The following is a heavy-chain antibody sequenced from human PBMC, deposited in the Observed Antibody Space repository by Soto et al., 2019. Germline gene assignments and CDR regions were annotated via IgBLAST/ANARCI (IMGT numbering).Heavy chain of an antibody. V-gene: IGHV5-51*01. D-gene: IGHD2-8*01. CDR2: IYPGDSDT. CDR3: ARPLDCTNGVCYFAFDI. CDR1: GYSFTSYW. Sequence: GESLKISCKGSGYSFTSYWIGWVRQMPGKGLEWMGIIYPGDSDTRYSPSFQGQVTISADKSISTAYLQWSSLKASDTAMYYCARPLDCTNGVCYFAFDIWGQGTMVTVSS. J-gene: IGHJ3*02.